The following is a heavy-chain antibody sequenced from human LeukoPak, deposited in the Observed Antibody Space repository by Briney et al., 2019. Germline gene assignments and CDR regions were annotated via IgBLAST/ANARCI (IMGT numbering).Heavy chain of an antibody. CDR1: GFTFNSYA. V-gene: IGHV3-33*01. CDR3: AREGCSGTSCYGVDAFDI. J-gene: IGHJ3*02. CDR2: IWYDGSKK. Sequence: GGSLRLSCAASGFTFNSYAMHWVRQAPGKGLERVADIWYDGSKKFYAASGKGRFTISRDKSKNTLYLQMNSLRVEDTAVYYCAREGCSGTSCYGVDAFDIWGQGTKVTVSS. D-gene: IGHD2-15*01.